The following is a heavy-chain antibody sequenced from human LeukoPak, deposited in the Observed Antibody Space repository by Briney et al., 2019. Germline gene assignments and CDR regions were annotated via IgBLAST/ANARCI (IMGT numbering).Heavy chain of an antibody. V-gene: IGHV3-9*01. Sequence: GRSLRLSCAASGFILDDYAMHWVRQAPGKGPEWVSGISWNGGVVGYADSVKGRCTISRDNAGNSLYLQLNRLRPEDTAYYHCAKGLVRPVGATHFDFWGKGTIVTVSS. J-gene: IGHJ4*02. CDR3: AKGLVRPVGATHFDF. D-gene: IGHD1-26*01. CDR2: ISWNGGVV. CDR1: GFILDDYA.